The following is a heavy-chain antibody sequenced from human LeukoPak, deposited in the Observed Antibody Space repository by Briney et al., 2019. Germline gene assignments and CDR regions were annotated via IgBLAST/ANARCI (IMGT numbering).Heavy chain of an antibody. Sequence: PGGSLRLSCAASGFTFSSYWMSWVRQAPGKGLEWVANIKQDGSEKYYVDSVKGRFTISRDNAKNSLYLQMNSLRAEDSAVYYCVTSYCSGGSCYSASGYWGQGTLVTVSS. V-gene: IGHV3-7*01. D-gene: IGHD2-15*01. CDR1: GFTFSSYW. J-gene: IGHJ4*02. CDR3: VTSYCSGGSCYSASGY. CDR2: IKQDGSEK.